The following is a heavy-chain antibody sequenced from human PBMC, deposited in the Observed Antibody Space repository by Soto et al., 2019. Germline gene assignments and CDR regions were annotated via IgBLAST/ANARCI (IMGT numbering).Heavy chain of an antibody. D-gene: IGHD6-19*01. CDR2: IAVGSGNT. V-gene: IGHV1-58*01. Sequence: QVQLVQSGPEVKKPGTSVKVSCKASGFSFSASAVQWVRQARGQRLEWIGWIAVGSGNTNYAQEFQERVAITRDLSTSTGYMELNSLEVEDTAVYFCAAGPATPGYSAGWYHYWGQGTLVTVSS. J-gene: IGHJ4*02. CDR1: GFSFSASA. CDR3: AAGPATPGYSAGWYHY.